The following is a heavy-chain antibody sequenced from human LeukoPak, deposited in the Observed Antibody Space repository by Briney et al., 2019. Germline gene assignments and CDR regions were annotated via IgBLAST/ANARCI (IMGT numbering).Heavy chain of an antibody. V-gene: IGHV4-30-4*08. Sequence: SETLSLTCTVSGGSISSGDYYWSWIRQPPGKGLEWIGYIYYSGSTYYNPSLKSRVTISVDTSKNQFSLKLSSVTAADTAVYYCAREAPKLPVTFGGGRTFDYWGQGTLVTVSS. CDR1: GGSISSGDYY. CDR2: IYYSGST. D-gene: IGHD3-16*01. J-gene: IGHJ4*02. CDR3: AREAPKLPVTFGGGRTFDY.